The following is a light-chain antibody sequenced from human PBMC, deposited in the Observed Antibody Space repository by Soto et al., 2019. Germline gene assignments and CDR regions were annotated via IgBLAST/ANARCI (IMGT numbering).Light chain of an antibody. Sequence: EIVLTQSPATLSLSPGERATISCRASQSVSSYLAWYQQKPGQAPRLLIYDASNRATVIPARFSGSGSGTEFTLTISSLEPEDFAVYYCQQRSNWPPTFGQGTKLEIK. V-gene: IGKV3-11*01. CDR3: QQRSNWPPT. CDR2: DAS. J-gene: IGKJ2*01. CDR1: QSVSSY.